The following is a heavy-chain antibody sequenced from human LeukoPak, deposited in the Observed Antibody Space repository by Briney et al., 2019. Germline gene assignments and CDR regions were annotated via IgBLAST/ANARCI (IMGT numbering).Heavy chain of an antibody. CDR2: ITSIRSAS. J-gene: IGHJ4*02. D-gene: IGHD3-22*01. CDR3: VKDRPNYYGCNGHYYRQNGDY. V-gene: IGHV3-23*01. Sequence: PGGSLRLSCAASGFTFSIYAMSWVRQAPGKGLAWVSSITSIRSASFYADTVKGRFTISRDNSRDTLYLQMNSLRAGDMAIYYCVKDRPNYYGCNGHYYRQNGDYWGQGTLVAVSS. CDR1: GFTFSIYA.